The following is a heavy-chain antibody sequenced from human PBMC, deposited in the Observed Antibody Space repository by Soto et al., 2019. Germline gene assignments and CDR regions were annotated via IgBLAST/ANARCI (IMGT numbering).Heavy chain of an antibody. Sequence: GASGKVSCKASGGTFSSYAINWVRQAPGQGLEWMGEIIPIFGTANYAQKFQGRITITADKSTNTAYMELSSLRSEDTAVYYCAKVPPLYAPWGQGSLVTVSS. CDR1: GGTFSSYA. CDR3: AKVPPLYAP. D-gene: IGHD4-17*01. CDR2: IIPIFGTA. V-gene: IGHV1-69*06. J-gene: IGHJ5*02.